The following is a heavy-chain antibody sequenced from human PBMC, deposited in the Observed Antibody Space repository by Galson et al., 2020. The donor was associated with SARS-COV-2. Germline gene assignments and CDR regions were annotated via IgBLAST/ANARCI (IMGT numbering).Heavy chain of an antibody. CDR1: GFTFSDHY. J-gene: IGHJ2*01. CDR3: ARDSIPFYDILTGYSRRFWYFDL. D-gene: IGHD3-9*01. V-gene: IGHV3-72*01. CDR2: TRNKAHSYTT. Sequence: GESLKISCAASGFTFSDHYMDWVRQAPGKGLEWVGRTRNKAHSYTTEYAASLKGRFSISRDDSKNSLYLYVDSLITEDTAVYYCARDSIPFYDILTGYSRRFWYFDLWGRGTLVTVSS.